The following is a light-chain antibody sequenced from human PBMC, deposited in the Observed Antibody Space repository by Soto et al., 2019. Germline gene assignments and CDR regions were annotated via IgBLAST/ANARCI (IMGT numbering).Light chain of an antibody. CDR1: QSVSSY. Sequence: EIVLTQSPATLSLSPGERATLSCRASQSVSSYLAWYQQKPGQAPRLLIYDASNRATGIPARFSGSGSGTDFTLTISSLEPEDFAVYYCQKRNKWPLTFGGGTKVEIK. V-gene: IGKV3-11*01. CDR3: QKRNKWPLT. CDR2: DAS. J-gene: IGKJ4*01.